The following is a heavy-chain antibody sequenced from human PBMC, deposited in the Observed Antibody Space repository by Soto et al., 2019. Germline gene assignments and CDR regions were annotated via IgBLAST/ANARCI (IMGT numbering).Heavy chain of an antibody. J-gene: IGHJ3*02. CDR1: GGSISSGGYY. CDR3: AREGAGPKGSSSWPDDAFWT. V-gene: IGHV4-31*03. CDR2: ISYSGST. Sequence: QVQLQESGPGLVKPSQTLSLTCTVSGGSISSGGYYWSWIRQHPGKGLEWIGYISYSGSTYYKSCLKRRVNVSVETSTTQFTVKLTSVTAADTAVYFCAREGAGPKGSSSWPDDAFWTWGQGTMVTVSS. D-gene: IGHD6-13*01.